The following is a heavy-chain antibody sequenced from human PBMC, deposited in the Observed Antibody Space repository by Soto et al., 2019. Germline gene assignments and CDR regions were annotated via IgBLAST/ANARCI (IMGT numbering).Heavy chain of an antibody. CDR2: INHSGST. CDR1: GGSFSGYY. J-gene: IGHJ5*02. Sequence: KTSETLSLTCAVYGGSFSGYYWSWIRQPPGKGLEWIGEINHSGSTNYNPSLKSRVTISVDTSKNQFSLKLSSVTAADTAVYYCASEAGTKGFGWFDPWGQGTLGTVSS. D-gene: IGHD1-7*01. V-gene: IGHV4-34*01. CDR3: ASEAGTKGFGWFDP.